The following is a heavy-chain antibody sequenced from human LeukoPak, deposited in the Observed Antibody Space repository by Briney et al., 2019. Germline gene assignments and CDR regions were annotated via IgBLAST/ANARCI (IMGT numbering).Heavy chain of an antibody. D-gene: IGHD1-1*01. CDR3: ARDPPGTTAFDL. Sequence: ASVKVSCKASGYTFIDYYINWVRQAPGQGLEWVGWIAPNSDGTKYAQNFQGRVTMTWDTSISTAYMEVSRLTSDDTAMFYCARDPPGTTAFDLWGQGTMVTVSS. CDR2: IAPNSDGT. J-gene: IGHJ3*01. CDR1: GYTFIDYY. V-gene: IGHV1-2*02.